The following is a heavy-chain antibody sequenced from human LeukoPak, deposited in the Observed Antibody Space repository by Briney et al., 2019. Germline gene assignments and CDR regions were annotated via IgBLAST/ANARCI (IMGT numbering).Heavy chain of an antibody. CDR2: TRNKANNYTT. V-gene: IGHV3-72*01. CDR1: GFTFSDHY. D-gene: IGHD6-19*01. Sequence: GGSLRLSCAASGFTFSDHYMDWVRQAPGKGLEWVGRTRNKANNYTTEYAASVKGRFTISRDDSKNSLYLQMNSLKTEDTAVYYCAREYSSGRYLYYYYYMDVWGKGTTVTVSS. CDR3: AREYSSGRYLYYYYYMDV. J-gene: IGHJ6*03.